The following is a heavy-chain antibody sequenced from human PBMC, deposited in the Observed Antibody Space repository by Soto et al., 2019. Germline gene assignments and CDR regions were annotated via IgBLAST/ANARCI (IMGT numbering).Heavy chain of an antibody. Sequence: ASVKVSCKASGYTFTSYYMHWVRQAPGQGLEWMGIINPSGGSTSYAQKFQGRVTMTRDTSTSTVYMELSSLRSEDTAVYYCARDGYYYGSGSYYNDYYGMDVWGQGTTVTVSS. CDR3: ARDGYYYGSGSYYNDYYGMDV. D-gene: IGHD3-10*01. CDR1: GYTFTSYY. CDR2: INPSGGST. J-gene: IGHJ6*02. V-gene: IGHV1-46*01.